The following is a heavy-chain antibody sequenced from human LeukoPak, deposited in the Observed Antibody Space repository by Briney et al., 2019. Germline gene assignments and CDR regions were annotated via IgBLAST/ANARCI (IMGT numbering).Heavy chain of an antibody. Sequence: GGSLTLSCVASGFSFGDNCMGCVRQAPGKGLEWVANINQHGTEKYYADSLEGRFSVSRDNAKNSVYLQMNSLRVEDEGIYYCGRWGVNAGLDYWGQGSLVTVSS. J-gene: IGHJ4*02. CDR3: GRWGVNAGLDY. CDR2: INQHGTEK. D-gene: IGHD3-10*01. CDR1: GFSFGDNC. V-gene: IGHV3-7*01.